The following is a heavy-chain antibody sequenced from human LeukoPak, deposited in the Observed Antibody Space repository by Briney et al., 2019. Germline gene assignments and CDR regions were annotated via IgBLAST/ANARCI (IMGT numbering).Heavy chain of an antibody. CDR3: ARHSPYSSSWSALNDY. CDR1: GYTFTGYY. Sequence: GASVKVSCKASGYTFTGYYMHWVRQAPGQGLEWMGRINPNSGGTNYAQKFQGRVTMTRDTSISTAYMELSRLRSDDTAVYYCARHSPYSSSWSALNDYWGQGTLVTVSS. D-gene: IGHD6-13*01. V-gene: IGHV1-2*06. J-gene: IGHJ4*02. CDR2: INPNSGGT.